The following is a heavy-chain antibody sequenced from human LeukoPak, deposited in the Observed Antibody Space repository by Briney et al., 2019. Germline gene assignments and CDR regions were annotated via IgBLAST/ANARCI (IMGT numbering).Heavy chain of an antibody. D-gene: IGHD3-22*01. V-gene: IGHV3-23*01. J-gene: IGHJ3*02. CDR1: GFTFSSYA. Sequence: PGGSLRLSCAASGFTFSSYAMSWVRQAPGKGLEWVSAISGSGGSTYYAGSVKGRFTISRDNSKNTLYLQMNSLRAEDTAVYYCAKDRITMIVVVITGAFDIWGQGTMVTVSS. CDR2: ISGSGGST. CDR3: AKDRITMIVVVITGAFDI.